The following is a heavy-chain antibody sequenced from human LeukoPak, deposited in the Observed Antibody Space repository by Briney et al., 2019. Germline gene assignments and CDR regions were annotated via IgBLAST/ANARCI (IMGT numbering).Heavy chain of an antibody. V-gene: IGHV3-23*01. J-gene: IGHJ4*02. CDR2: ISGSGGNT. D-gene: IGHD3-3*01. CDR3: AKVPRGAGTPSGY. CDR1: GSTFSNYA. Sequence: GSLRLSCAASGSTFSNYAMNWVRQAPGKGLEWVSAISGSGGNTYYADSVKGRFTISRDNSKNTLYLQMNSLRAEDTAVYYCAKVPRGAGTPSGYWGQGTLVTVSS.